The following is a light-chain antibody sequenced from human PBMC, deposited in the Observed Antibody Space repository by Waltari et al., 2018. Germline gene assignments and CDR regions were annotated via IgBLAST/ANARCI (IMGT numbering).Light chain of an antibody. Sequence: EVVLTQSPATLSLSPGERATLPCRASQSVSTFLAWYQQKPGQAPRLLIYDASNSATGIPARFSGSGSGTDFSLTISSLEPEDFALYYCQQRNNWPRVTFGQGTKLEIK. CDR3: QQRNNWPRVT. J-gene: IGKJ2*01. CDR2: DAS. CDR1: QSVSTF. V-gene: IGKV3-11*01.